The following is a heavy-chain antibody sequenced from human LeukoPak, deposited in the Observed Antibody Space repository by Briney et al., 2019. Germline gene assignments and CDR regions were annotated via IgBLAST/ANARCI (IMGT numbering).Heavy chain of an antibody. J-gene: IGHJ4*02. CDR2: ISGSGGST. D-gene: IGHD4-23*01. Sequence: GGSLRLSCAASGFTFSSYAMSWVRQAPGKGLEWVSAISGSGGSTYYADSVKGGFTVSRDNSKNTLYLQMNSLRVDDTAMYYCARNQDYGGFDFWGQGTLVTVSS. CDR1: GFTFSSYA. V-gene: IGHV3-23*01. CDR3: ARNQDYGGFDF.